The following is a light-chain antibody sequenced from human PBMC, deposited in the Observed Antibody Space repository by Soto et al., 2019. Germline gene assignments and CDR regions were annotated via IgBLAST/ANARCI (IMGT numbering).Light chain of an antibody. Sequence: QSALTQPASVSGSPGQSIPIFCTGTSSDVGGYRYVSWYQQHPGKTPKLMIYEVSNRPSGVSHRFSGSKSGNTASLTISGLQTEDEADYYCSSFSAITREVVGGGTKLTVL. CDR3: SSFSAITREV. J-gene: IGLJ2*01. CDR1: SSDVGGYRY. V-gene: IGLV2-14*01. CDR2: EVS.